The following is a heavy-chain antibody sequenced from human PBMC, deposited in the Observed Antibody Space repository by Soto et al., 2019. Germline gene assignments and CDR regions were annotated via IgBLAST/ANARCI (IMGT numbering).Heavy chain of an antibody. D-gene: IGHD2-2*01. CDR2: INHSGST. J-gene: IGHJ6*02. CDR3: ARGRGYCSSTSCPYYGMDV. Sequence: SETLSLTCAVYGGSFSGYYWSWIRQPPGKGQEWIGEINHSGSTNYNPSLKSRVTISVDTSKNQFSLKLSSVTAADTAVYYCARGRGYCSSTSCPYYGMDVWGQGTTVTVSS. V-gene: IGHV4-34*01. CDR1: GGSFSGYY.